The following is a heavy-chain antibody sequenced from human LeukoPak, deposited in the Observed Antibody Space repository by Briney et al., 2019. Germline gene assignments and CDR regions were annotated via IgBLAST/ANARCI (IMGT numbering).Heavy chain of an antibody. V-gene: IGHV5-51*01. CDR1: GYTFTTSW. J-gene: IGHJ4*02. CDR3: ARHPPPLDY. CDR2: IFPADSDT. Sequence: GESLKISCKGSGYTFTTSWIGWVRQMPGKGLEWMGVIFPADSDTRYSPSFQGQVTISADKSINTAYLQWSSLKASDTAMYYCARHPPPLDYWGQGTLVTVSS.